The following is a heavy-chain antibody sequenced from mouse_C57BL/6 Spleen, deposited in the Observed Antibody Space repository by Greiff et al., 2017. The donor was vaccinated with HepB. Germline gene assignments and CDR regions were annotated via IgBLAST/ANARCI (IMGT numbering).Heavy chain of an antibody. D-gene: IGHD2-5*01. V-gene: IGHV1-19*01. CDR2: INPYNGGT. J-gene: IGHJ3*01. CDR1: GYTFTDYY. Sequence: EVQLQQSGPVLVKPGASVKMSCKASGYTFTDYYMNWVKQSHGKSLEWIGVINPYNGGTSYNQKFKGKATLTVDKSSSTAYMELNSLTSEDAAVYYCARGDYSNYGFAYWGQRTLVTVSA. CDR3: ARGDYSNYGFAY.